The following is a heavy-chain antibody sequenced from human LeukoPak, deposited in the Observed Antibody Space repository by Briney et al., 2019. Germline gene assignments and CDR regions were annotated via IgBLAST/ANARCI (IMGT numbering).Heavy chain of an antibody. CDR3: ARSYDCGGDCFEAFDI. J-gene: IGHJ3*02. D-gene: IGHD2-21*02. Sequence: GGSLRLSCAASGFTVSSNYMSWVRQAPGKGLEWVSIIYSGGSTYYADSVKGRFTISRDNSKNTLYLQMNSLRAEDTAVYFCARSYDCGGDCFEAFDIWGQGTMVTVSS. V-gene: IGHV3-53*01. CDR1: GFTVSSNY. CDR2: IYSGGST.